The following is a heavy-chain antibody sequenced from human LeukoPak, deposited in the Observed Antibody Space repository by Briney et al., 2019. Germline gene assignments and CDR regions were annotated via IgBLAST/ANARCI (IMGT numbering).Heavy chain of an antibody. CDR2: IIPIFGTA. CDR3: ARGSGYYSDDY. D-gene: IGHD3-22*01. J-gene: IGHJ4*02. Sequence: ASVKVSCKASGYTFTSYGISWVRQAPGQGLEWMGGIIPIFGTANYAQKFQGRVTITADESTSTAYMELSSLRSEDTAVYYCARGSGYYSDDYWGQGTLVTVSS. CDR1: GYTFTSYG. V-gene: IGHV1-69*13.